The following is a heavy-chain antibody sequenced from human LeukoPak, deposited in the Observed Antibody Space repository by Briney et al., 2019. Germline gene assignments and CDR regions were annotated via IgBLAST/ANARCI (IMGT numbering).Heavy chain of an antibody. CDR3: ARAACGGDSNVYFDY. J-gene: IGHJ4*02. D-gene: IGHD4-23*01. CDR1: SGSMSSYY. V-gene: IGHV4-59*01. Sequence: SETLSLTCPVSSGSMSSYYWGWIRQPPGKGLEWIGYMYNSGSTNFNPSLKSRVTISVDTSKNQFSLKLSSVTAADTAVYYCARAACGGDSNVYFDYWGQGTLVTVSS. CDR2: MYNSGST.